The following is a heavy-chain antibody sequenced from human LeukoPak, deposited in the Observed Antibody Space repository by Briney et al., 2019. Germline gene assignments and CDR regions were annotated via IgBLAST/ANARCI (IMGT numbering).Heavy chain of an antibody. CDR1: GGSVNRGTFF. D-gene: IGHD3-22*01. CDR3: ARSPSGYRFDS. V-gene: IGHV4-61*01. J-gene: IGHJ4*02. Sequence: PSETLPLTCAVSGGSVNRGTFFWTWIRKPPGKGLEWIGYISNSGSTNYHPSLKSRVTISSDTSKTQFTLKLTSVTAADTAVYYCARSPSGYRFDSWGQGTLVIVSS. CDR2: ISNSGST.